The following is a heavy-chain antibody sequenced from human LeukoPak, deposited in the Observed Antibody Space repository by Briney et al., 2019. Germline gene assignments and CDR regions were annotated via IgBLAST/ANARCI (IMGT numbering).Heavy chain of an antibody. Sequence: SETLSLTCTVSGGSISSGSDYWSWIRQPAGKGLEWIGRIYFRGSTNYNPSLKSRVTISIDTSKNQFSLNVSSVTAADTAVYYCARGGVLKSVDYWGQGTLVAVSS. CDR2: IYFRGST. J-gene: IGHJ4*02. D-gene: IGHD3-16*01. V-gene: IGHV4-61*02. CDR3: ARGGVLKSVDY. CDR1: GGSISSGSDY.